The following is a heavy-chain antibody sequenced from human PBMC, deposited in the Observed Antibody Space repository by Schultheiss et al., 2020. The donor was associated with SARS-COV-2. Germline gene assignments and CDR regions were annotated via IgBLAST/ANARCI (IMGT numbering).Heavy chain of an antibody. CDR1: GFTFSSYG. CDR3: ARPATPMVQGVIITYFDY. CDR2: IWYDGSNK. V-gene: IGHV3-33*01. J-gene: IGHJ4*02. D-gene: IGHD3-10*01. Sequence: GESLKISCAASGFTFSSYGMHWVRQAPGKGLEWVAVIWYDGSNKYYADSVKGRFTISRDNSKNTLYLQMNSLRAEDTAVYYCARPATPMVQGVIITYFDYWGQGTLVTVSS.